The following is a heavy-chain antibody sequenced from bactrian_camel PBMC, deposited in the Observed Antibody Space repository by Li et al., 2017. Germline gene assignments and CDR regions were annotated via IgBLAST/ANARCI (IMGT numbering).Heavy chain of an antibody. Sequence: HVQLVESGGGSVQPGGSLRLSCTVSEWPYKSFCMGWFRQAPGKEREGVASIDTGGDTTYLPSVKGRFTISKDNAKNTLYLQMNSLEPEDTGMYYCAADVGFAYNCEIALHSRGVRFDNEGQGTQVTVS. J-gene: IGHJ4*01. D-gene: IGHD1*01. V-gene: IGHV3S54*01. CDR1: EWPYKSFC. CDR2: IDTGGDTT.